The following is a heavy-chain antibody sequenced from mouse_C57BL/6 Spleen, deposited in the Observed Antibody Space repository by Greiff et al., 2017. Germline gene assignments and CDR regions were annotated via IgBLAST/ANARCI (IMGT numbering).Heavy chain of an antibody. V-gene: IGHV1-19*01. Sequence: VQLQQSGPVLVKPGASVKMSCKASGYTFTDYYMNWVKQSHGKSLEWIGVINPYNGGTSYNQKFKGKATLTVDKSSSTAYMELNSLTSEDSAVYDCARWGLITTVVATDFDYWGQGTTLTVSS. J-gene: IGHJ2*01. CDR3: ARWGLITTVVATDFDY. CDR1: GYTFTDYY. D-gene: IGHD1-1*01. CDR2: INPYNGGT.